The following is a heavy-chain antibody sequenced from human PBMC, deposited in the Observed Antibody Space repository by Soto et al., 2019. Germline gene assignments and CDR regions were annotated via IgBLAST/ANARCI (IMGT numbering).Heavy chain of an antibody. CDR3: ARGVYGSGNYYAGSSAFDI. D-gene: IGHD3-10*01. CDR1: GGTLSDHG. J-gene: IGHJ3*02. CDR2: TIPVFDTA. Sequence: QVQLEQSGAEAKKPGSSVKVSCKASGGTLSDHGVAWLRQAPGQGLEWMGGTIPVFDTAKYAQKFQGRVTVTADKFANIAYMELSSLISEDTAFYFCARGVYGSGNYYAGSSAFDIWGQGTMVIVSS. V-gene: IGHV1-69*06.